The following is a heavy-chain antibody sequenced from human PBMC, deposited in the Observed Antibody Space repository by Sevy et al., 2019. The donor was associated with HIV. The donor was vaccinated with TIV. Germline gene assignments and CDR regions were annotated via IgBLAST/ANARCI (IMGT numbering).Heavy chain of an antibody. V-gene: IGHV4-59*01. CDR3: ATMNEDLFFDH. Sequence: SETLSLTCTVSGGSITTYYWSWIRQPPGKGLEWIGYIYYSGSANYNPSLKSRVTISVDTSKNQFSLKLNSVTAADTAIYYCATMNEDLFFDHWGQRILVTVSS. J-gene: IGHJ4*02. CDR1: GGSITTYY. CDR2: IYYSGSA.